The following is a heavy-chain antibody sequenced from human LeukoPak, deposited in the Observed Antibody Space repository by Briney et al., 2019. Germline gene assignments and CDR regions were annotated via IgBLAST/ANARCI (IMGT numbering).Heavy chain of an antibody. CDR2: ISSSSSYI. D-gene: IGHD3-3*01. CDR3: ARDQNLGYDFWSGYRVDAFDI. J-gene: IGHJ3*02. Sequence: GGSLRLSCAASGFTFSSYSMNWVRQAPGKGLEWVSSISSSSSYIYYADSVKGRFTISRDNAKNSLYLQMNSLRAEDTAVYYCARDQNLGYDFWSGYRVDAFDIWGQGQWSPSLQ. CDR1: GFTFSSYS. V-gene: IGHV3-21*01.